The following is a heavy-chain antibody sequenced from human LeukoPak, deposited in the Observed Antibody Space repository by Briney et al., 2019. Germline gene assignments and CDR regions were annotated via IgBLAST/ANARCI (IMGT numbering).Heavy chain of an antibody. CDR3: ARTGYSYGYGAFDI. Sequence: SETLSLTCTVSGGSISSYYWSWIRQPPGKGLEWIGYIYYSGSTNYNPSLKSRVTISVGTSKNQFSLKLRSVTAADTAVYYCARTGYSYGYGAFDIWGQGTMVTVSS. V-gene: IGHV4-59*01. D-gene: IGHD5-18*01. J-gene: IGHJ3*02. CDR1: GGSISSYY. CDR2: IYYSGST.